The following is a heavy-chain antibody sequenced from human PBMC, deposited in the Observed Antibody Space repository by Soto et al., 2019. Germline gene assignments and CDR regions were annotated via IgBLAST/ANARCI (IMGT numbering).Heavy chain of an antibody. J-gene: IGHJ3*02. CDR1: GFTFSSYA. Sequence: QVQLVESGGGVVQPGRSLRLSCAASGFTFSSYAMHWVRQAPGKGLEWVAVISYDGSNKYYADSVKGRFTISRDNSKNTLYLQMNSLRAEDTAVYYCASVLLRWWNDAFDIWGQGTMVTVSS. D-gene: IGHD2-15*01. V-gene: IGHV3-30-3*01. CDR2: ISYDGSNK. CDR3: ASVLLRWWNDAFDI.